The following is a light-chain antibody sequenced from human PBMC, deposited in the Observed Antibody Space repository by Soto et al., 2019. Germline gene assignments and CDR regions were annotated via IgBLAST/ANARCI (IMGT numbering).Light chain of an antibody. CDR3: QQYGSSPLT. CDR1: QSVSSNY. V-gene: IGKV3-20*01. J-gene: IGKJ4*01. Sequence: DIVLTQSPGTLYSSPGERDPLSCRASQSVSSNYLAWYQQKPGQAPRLLIYGASSRATGIPDRFSGSGSGTDFTLTISRLEPEDCAVYYCQQYGSSPLTFGGGTKVEIK. CDR2: GAS.